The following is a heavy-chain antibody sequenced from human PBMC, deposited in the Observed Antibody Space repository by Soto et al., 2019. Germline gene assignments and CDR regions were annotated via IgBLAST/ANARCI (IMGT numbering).Heavy chain of an antibody. J-gene: IGHJ6*02. V-gene: IGHV3-30-3*01. CDR2: ISYDGSNK. CDR3: AREGRSSWYHYYYYYGMDV. Sequence: PGGSLRLSCAASGFTFSSYAMHWVRQAPGKGLEWVAVISYDGSNKYYADSVKGRFTISRDNSKNTLYLQMNSLRAEDTAVYYCAREGRSSWYHYYYYYGMDVWGQGTTVTVSS. CDR1: GFTFSSYA. D-gene: IGHD6-13*01.